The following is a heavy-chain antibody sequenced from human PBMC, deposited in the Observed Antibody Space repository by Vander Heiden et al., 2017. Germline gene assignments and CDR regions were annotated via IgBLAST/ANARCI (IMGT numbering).Heavy chain of an antibody. CDR2: KWYDGSRK. V-gene: IGHV3-33*01. D-gene: IGHD3-10*01. CDR3: ARDGRVRGIIIRPYYYYGMDV. J-gene: IGHJ6*02. Sequence: VQLVGSGGGVVQPGSSLRLSCAASGLPLSNYGVRWGRQAPGKGLEWVAVKWYDGSRKYFADPVQDRFSISRDNSKVFLQMNSLRAEDTAVYYCARDGRVRGIIIRPYYYYGMDVWGQGTAVTVSS. CDR1: GLPLSNYG.